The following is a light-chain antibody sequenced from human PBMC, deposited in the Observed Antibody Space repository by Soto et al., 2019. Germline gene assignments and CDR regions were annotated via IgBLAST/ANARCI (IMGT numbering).Light chain of an antibody. CDR2: DVS. V-gene: IGLV2-14*01. CDR1: SSDVGCYNY. CDR3: SSYTSSSTLYV. Sequence: QSALTQPASVSGSPGQSLTISCTGTSSDVGCYNYVSWYQQHPGKAPKLMIYDVSNRPSGVSNRFSGSKSGNTASLTISGLQAEDEADYYCSSYTSSSTLYVFGTGTKLTVL. J-gene: IGLJ1*01.